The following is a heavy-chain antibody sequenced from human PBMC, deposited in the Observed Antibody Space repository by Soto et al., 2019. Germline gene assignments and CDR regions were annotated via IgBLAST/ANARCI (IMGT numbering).Heavy chain of an antibody. D-gene: IGHD5-12*01. J-gene: IGHJ6*03. Sequence: GGSPRLSCAASGFTFSSYGMHWVRQAPGKGLEWVAVISYDGSNKYYADSVKGRFTISRDNSKNTLYLQMNSLRAEDTAVYYCAKAGARGYSGYDPYYYYYMDVWGKGTTVTVSS. V-gene: IGHV3-30*18. CDR3: AKAGARGYSGYDPYYYYYMDV. CDR1: GFTFSSYG. CDR2: ISYDGSNK.